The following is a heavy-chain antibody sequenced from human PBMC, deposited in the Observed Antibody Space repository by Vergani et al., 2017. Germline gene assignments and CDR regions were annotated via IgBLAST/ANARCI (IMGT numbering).Heavy chain of an antibody. CDR2: ISGSGGST. V-gene: IGHV3-23*01. CDR1: GFTFSSYA. CDR3: AKGGLGAAAGTSPFDY. J-gene: IGHJ4*02. Sequence: EVQLLESGGGLVQPGGSLRLSCAASGFTFSSYAMSWVRQAPGKGLEGVSAISGSGGSTYYADSVKGRFTISRDNSKNTLYLQMNSLRAEDTAVYYCAKGGLGAAAGTSPFDYWGQGTLVTVSS. D-gene: IGHD6-13*01.